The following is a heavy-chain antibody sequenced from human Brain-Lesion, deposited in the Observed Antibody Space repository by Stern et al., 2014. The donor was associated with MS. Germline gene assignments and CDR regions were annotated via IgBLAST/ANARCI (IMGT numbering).Heavy chain of an antibody. J-gene: IGHJ1*01. CDR2: ISGRGGRT. V-gene: IGHV3-23*01. CDR3: AKWPHHIAVAGTRYFQH. D-gene: IGHD6-19*01. Sequence: EVQLLESGGGLVQPGGSLRLSWAASGFSFSTDAMSWVRQTPGKGLEWVSVISGRGGRTYYADSVKGRFTIPRDNSKNTLYLQMDSLRADDTAVYYCAKWPHHIAVAGTRYFQHWGQGTLVTVSS. CDR1: GFSFSTDA.